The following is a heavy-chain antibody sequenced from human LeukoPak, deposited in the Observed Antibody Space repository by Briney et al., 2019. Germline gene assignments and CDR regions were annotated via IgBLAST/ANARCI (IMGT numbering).Heavy chain of an antibody. D-gene: IGHD3-22*01. CDR1: GFTVSTNS. CDR3: ARVDGGYYDSSGYYGFDY. Sequence: LRLSCAASGFTVSTNSMSWVRQAPGKGLEWIGYIYYSGSTDYNPSLKSRVTISVDTSKNQFSLKLSSVTAADTAVYYCARVDGGYYDSSGYYGFDYWGQGTLVTVSS. J-gene: IGHJ4*02. V-gene: IGHV4-59*02. CDR2: IYYSGST.